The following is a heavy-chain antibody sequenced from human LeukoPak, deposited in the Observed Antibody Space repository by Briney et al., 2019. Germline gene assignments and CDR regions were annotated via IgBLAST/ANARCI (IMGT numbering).Heavy chain of an antibody. Sequence: SETLSLTCTVSGGSISSYYWSWIRQPPGKGLEWIGYFYYSGNTNYNPSLKSRVTISVDTSKNQVSLKLSSVTAADTAVYYCARLHYYYGMDVWGQGTTVTVSS. J-gene: IGHJ6*02. CDR1: GGSISSYY. CDR3: ARLHYYYGMDV. V-gene: IGHV4-59*08. CDR2: FYYSGNT.